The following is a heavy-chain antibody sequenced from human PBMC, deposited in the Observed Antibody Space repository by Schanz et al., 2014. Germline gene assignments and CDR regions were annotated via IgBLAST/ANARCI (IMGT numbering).Heavy chain of an antibody. Sequence: QVVLMESGGGLVKPGGSLRLSCAASGFTFSDYYMTWIRQAPGKGLEWISYVSSYDTTVSYADSVKGRFTISRDNAKNSVYLQMNSLRVEDTAVYYCARYRFRKFGVIYVLAVWGQGTTVTVS. V-gene: IGHV3-11*01. J-gene: IGHJ6*02. CDR2: VSSYDTTV. CDR1: GFTFSDYY. D-gene: IGHD3-3*01. CDR3: ARYRFRKFGVIYVLAV.